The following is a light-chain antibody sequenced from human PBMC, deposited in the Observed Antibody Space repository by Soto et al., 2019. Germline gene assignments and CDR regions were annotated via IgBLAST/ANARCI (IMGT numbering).Light chain of an antibody. V-gene: IGKV3-15*01. J-gene: IGKJ5*01. Sequence: EVVVTQSPATLSVSPGERANLSSRASESVGRHLAWYHQKPGQAPKLLIFEASTRATGGPARFSGCGSGTEFTLTVSSLQSEDIAVYFCQQYNNWPPNFGQGTRLEIK. CDR2: EAS. CDR3: QQYNNWPPN. CDR1: ESVGRH.